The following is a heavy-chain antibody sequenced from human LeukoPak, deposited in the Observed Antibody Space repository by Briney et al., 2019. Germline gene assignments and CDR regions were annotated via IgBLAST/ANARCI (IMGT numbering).Heavy chain of an antibody. CDR1: GYTFTNYD. D-gene: IGHD3-22*01. CDR3: ASRVYDSSGYHVFDY. J-gene: IGHJ4*02. Sequence: ASVKVSCKASGYTFTNYDINWVRQATGQGLEWMGWMNPDSGNTGYAQKFQGRVTMTRDTSISTAYMELSSLRSEDTAVYYCASRVYDSSGYHVFDYWGQGTLVTVSS. CDR2: MNPDSGNT. V-gene: IGHV1-8*01.